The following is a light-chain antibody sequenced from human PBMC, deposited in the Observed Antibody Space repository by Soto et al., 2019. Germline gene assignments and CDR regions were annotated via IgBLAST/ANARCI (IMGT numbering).Light chain of an antibody. J-gene: IGKJ4*01. Sequence: EIVMTQSPATLSVSPGERATLFCRASQSVGSNLAWYQHKPGQAPRLLIFGASTRATGIPARFSGSGSGTEFTLTISSLQSEDFAVYYCQQYDNWPPQLTFGGGTKVEI. CDR2: GAS. V-gene: IGKV3-15*01. CDR3: QQYDNWPPQLT. CDR1: QSVGSN.